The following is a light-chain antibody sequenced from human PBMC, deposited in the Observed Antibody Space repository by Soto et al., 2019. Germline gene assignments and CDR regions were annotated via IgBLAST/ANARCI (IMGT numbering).Light chain of an antibody. Sequence: IVLTQSRGTLALSPGEGLTLSCRGSQTVTSSYLAWYQHKPGQAPRLLIYGGSTKATGTPDRFSGSGSGTDFTLTISRLEPEDFAVYYCQQDGSSPFTFGPGTKVDIK. CDR3: QQDGSSPFT. V-gene: IGKV3-20*01. CDR2: GGS. CDR1: QTVTSSY. J-gene: IGKJ3*01.